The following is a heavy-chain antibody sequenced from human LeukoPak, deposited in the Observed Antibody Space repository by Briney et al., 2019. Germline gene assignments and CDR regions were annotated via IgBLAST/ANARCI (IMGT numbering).Heavy chain of an antibody. V-gene: IGHV3-48*03. Sequence: PGGSLRLSCAASGFTFSSYEMNWVRQAPGKGLEWVSYISSSGSTIYYADSVKGRFTFSRDNSKNTLYLQMNSLRAEDTAVYYCARGWFGELSSAFDIWGQGTLVTVSS. CDR2: ISSSGSTI. CDR3: ARGWFGELSSAFDI. D-gene: IGHD3-10*01. CDR1: GFTFSSYE. J-gene: IGHJ3*02.